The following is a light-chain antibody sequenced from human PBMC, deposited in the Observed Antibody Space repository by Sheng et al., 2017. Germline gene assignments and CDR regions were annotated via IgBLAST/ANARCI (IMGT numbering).Light chain of an antibody. CDR3: QQYKSYPIT. CDR2: RAS. J-gene: IGKJ5*01. V-gene: IGKV1-5*03. CDR1: QGIGTY. Sequence: DIQMTQSPSILSASVGDRVTITCRASQGIGTYLAWYQQKSEKAPKLLMYRASSLESGVPSRFSGNGSGTEFTLTINSLQPDDLASYFCQQYKSYPITFGQGTRLDNK.